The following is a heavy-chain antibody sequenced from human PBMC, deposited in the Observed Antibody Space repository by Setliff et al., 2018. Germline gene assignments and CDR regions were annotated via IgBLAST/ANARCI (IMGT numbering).Heavy chain of an antibody. D-gene: IGHD3-9*01. Sequence: KASETLSLTCTVTGGSFDSGTHYWSWIRQPAGEVPEWIGLIQGTGNTNYNPSLQSRATISIDTSKNQISLKITSVTAADTALYSCAGTPARGTTWLSPFDYWGQGIQVTVSS. CDR1: GGSFDSGTHY. J-gene: IGHJ4*02. CDR2: IQGTGNT. CDR3: AGTPARGTTWLSPFDY. V-gene: IGHV4-61*02.